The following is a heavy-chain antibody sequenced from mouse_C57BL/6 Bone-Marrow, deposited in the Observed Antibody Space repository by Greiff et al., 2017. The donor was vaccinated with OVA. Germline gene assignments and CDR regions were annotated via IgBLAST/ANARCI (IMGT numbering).Heavy chain of an antibody. D-gene: IGHD4-1*01. CDR1: GYTFTDYY. J-gene: IGHJ2*01. Sequence: VQLKESGPVLVKPGASVKMSCKASGYTFTDYYMNWVKQSHGKSLEWIGVINPYNGGTSYNQKFKGKATLTVDKSSSTAYMELNSLTSEDSAVYYCARGGNWDRDYWGQGTTLTVSS. CDR2: INPYNGGT. CDR3: ARGGNWDRDY. V-gene: IGHV1-19*01.